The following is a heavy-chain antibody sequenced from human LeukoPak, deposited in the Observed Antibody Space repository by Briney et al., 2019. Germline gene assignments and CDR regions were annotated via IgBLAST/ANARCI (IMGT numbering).Heavy chain of an antibody. J-gene: IGHJ6*02. CDR3: ARHVDGYYYYGMDV. CDR2: IHYSGNT. CDR1: GGSISSPAYY. Sequence: SETLSLTCTVSGGSISSPAYYWGWIRQPPGKGLEWIGSIHYSGNTYYNPSLKSRVTISADTSKNQFSLKLSSVTAAETAVYYCARHVDGYYYYGMDVWGQGTTVTVSS. D-gene: IGHD2-15*01. V-gene: IGHV4-39*01.